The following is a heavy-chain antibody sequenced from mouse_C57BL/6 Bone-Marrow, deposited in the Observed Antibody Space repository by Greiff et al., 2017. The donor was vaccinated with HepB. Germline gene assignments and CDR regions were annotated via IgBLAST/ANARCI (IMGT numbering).Heavy chain of an antibody. CDR1: GYTFTDYE. Sequence: VQLVESGAELVRPGASVTLSCKASGYTFTDYEMHWVKQTPVHGLEWIGAIDPETGGTAYNQKFKGKAILTADKSSSTAYMELRSLTSEDSAVYYCTRSPFITAVVANWYFDVWGTGTTVTVSS. D-gene: IGHD1-1*01. V-gene: IGHV1-15*01. CDR2: IDPETGGT. J-gene: IGHJ1*03. CDR3: TRSPFITAVVANWYFDV.